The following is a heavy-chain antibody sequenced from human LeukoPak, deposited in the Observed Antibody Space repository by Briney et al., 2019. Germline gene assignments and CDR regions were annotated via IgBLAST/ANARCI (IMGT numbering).Heavy chain of an antibody. CDR3: ARETTTGGGYYFDY. CDR1: GGTFSSYA. V-gene: IGHV1-69*13. D-gene: IGHD4-17*01. J-gene: IGHJ4*02. Sequence: GASVKVSFKASGGTFSSYAISWVRQAPGQGLEWMGGIIPIFGTANYAQKFQGRVTITADESTSTAYMELSSLRSEDTAVYYCARETTTGGGYYFDYWGQGTLVTVSS. CDR2: IIPIFGTA.